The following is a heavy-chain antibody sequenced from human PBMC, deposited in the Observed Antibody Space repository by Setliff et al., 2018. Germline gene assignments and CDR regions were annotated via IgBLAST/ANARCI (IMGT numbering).Heavy chain of an antibody. D-gene: IGHD3-10*01. J-gene: IGHJ4*02. CDR1: GYSISSGYY. CDR3: ARHVVTMVRAHFDY. Sequence: SETLSLTCAVSGYSISSGYYWGWIRQPPGKGLEWIGSIYHSGSTYYNPPLKSRVTISVDTSKNQFSLKLNSVTAADTAVYYCARHVVTMVRAHFDYWGQGTLVTVS. CDR2: IYHSGST. V-gene: IGHV4-38-2*01.